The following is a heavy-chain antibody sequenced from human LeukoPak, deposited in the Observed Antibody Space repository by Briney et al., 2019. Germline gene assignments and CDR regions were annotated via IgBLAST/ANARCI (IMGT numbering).Heavy chain of an antibody. D-gene: IGHD3-10*01. CDR1: GYTFNSYS. CDR3: ARDGRHRLLWVGGFEGGWFDP. V-gene: IGHV1-18*01. CDR2: ISLHTGSS. Sequence: ASVKVSCKASGYTFNSYSISWVRQAPGQGLEWMGWISLHTGSSSYAQNLQGRLTMTTDTSTSTAYMELRGLRSDDTAIYYCARDGRHRLLWVGGFEGGWFDPWGQGTLVTVSS. J-gene: IGHJ5*02.